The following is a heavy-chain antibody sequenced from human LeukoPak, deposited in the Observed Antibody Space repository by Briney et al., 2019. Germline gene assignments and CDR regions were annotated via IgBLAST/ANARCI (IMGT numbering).Heavy chain of an antibody. J-gene: IGHJ4*02. CDR3: TKLKGWYGEGFFDY. D-gene: IGHD6-19*01. Sequence: GGSLRLSCAAPGFTVISNYMSWVRQPAGKGLEWVSVLYSGGATFYADSVKGRFTISRDTSKNTLYLQMNDLRADDTAVYYCTKLKGWYGEGFFDYWGQGTLVTVSS. CDR1: GFTVISNY. CDR2: LYSGGAT. V-gene: IGHV3-53*01.